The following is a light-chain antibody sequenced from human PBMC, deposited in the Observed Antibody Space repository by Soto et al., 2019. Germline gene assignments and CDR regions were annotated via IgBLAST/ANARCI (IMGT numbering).Light chain of an antibody. CDR1: QSVSSN. J-gene: IGKJ1*01. CDR3: QQYGSSPSWT. CDR2: GAS. Sequence: EIVMTQSPATLSVSPGERSTLSCRASQSVSSNLAWYQQKPGQAPRLLIYGASSRATVIPDRFSGSGSGTDFTLTISRLEPEDFAVYYCQQYGSSPSWTFGQGTKVDI. V-gene: IGKV3-20*01.